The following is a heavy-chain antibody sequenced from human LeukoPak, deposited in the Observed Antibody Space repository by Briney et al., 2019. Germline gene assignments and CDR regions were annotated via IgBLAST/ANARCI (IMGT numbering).Heavy chain of an antibody. J-gene: IGHJ6*03. V-gene: IGHV3-30-3*01. D-gene: IGHD2-2*03. CDR3: AKDGYCSSTSCLYYYYYYMDV. Sequence: GRSLRLSCAASGFTFSSYAMHWVRQAPGKGLEWVAVISYDGSNKYYADSVKGRFTISRDNSKNTLYLQMNSLRAEDTAVYYCAKDGYCSSTSCLYYYYYYMDVWGKGTTVTVSS. CDR1: GFTFSSYA. CDR2: ISYDGSNK.